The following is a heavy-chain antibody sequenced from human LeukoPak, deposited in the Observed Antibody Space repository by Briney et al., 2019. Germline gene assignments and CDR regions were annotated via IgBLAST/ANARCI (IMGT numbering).Heavy chain of an antibody. CDR1: GYTFTGYY. CDR3: ARMTYDPHGVDV. CDR2: INPNSGGT. Sequence: ASVKVSCKASGYTFTGYYMHWVRQAPGQGLEWXGWINPNSGGTNYAQKFQGRVTMTRDTSISTAYMELSRLRSDDTAVYYCARMTYDPHGVDVWGKGTTVTVSS. V-gene: IGHV1-2*02. J-gene: IGHJ6*04. D-gene: IGHD5-12*01.